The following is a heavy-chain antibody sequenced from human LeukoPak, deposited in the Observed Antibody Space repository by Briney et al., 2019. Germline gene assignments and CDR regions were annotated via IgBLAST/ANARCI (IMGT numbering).Heavy chain of an antibody. CDR1: NAAITSGNYY. J-gene: IGHJ4*02. D-gene: IGHD5-18*01. CDR2: IFQTGDI. V-gene: IGHV4-39*07. Sequence: SETLSLTCTVSNAAITSGNYYWNWVRQAPGKGLEWIGSIFQTGDIYYNPSLKSRLTISLDTSKNHFSLRLTSVTAADTAFYYCARDIGGHSIGLEADYWGQGTLVTVSS. CDR3: ARDIGGHSIGLEADY.